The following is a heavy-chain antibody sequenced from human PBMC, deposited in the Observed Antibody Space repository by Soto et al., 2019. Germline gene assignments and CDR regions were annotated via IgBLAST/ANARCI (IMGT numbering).Heavy chain of an antibody. CDR3: ARDLVTHQHGSIPRVGYYYYGMDV. J-gene: IGHJ6*02. Sequence: QVQLVESGGGVVQPGRSLRLSCAASGFTFSSYAMHWVRQAPGKGLEWVAVISYDGSNKYYADSVKGRFTISRDNSKNTLYLHMNSVRAEDTAVYYCARDLVTHQHGSIPRVGYYYYGMDVWGQGPTVTVSS. CDR2: ISYDGSNK. CDR1: GFTFSSYA. V-gene: IGHV3-30-3*01. D-gene: IGHD2-2*01.